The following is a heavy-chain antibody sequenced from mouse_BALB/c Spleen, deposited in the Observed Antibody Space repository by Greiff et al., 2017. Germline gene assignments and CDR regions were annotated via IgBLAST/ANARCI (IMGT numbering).Heavy chain of an antibody. Sequence: EVQLQQSGPSLVKPSQTLSLTCSVTGDSITSGYWNWIRKFPGNKLEYMGYISYSGSTYYNPSLKSRISITRDTSKNQYYLQLNSVTTEDTATYYCARWMVTTYYAMDYWGQGTSVTVSS. CDR1: GDSITSGY. J-gene: IGHJ4*01. CDR2: ISYSGST. D-gene: IGHD2-3*01. CDR3: ARWMVTTYYAMDY. V-gene: IGHV3-8*02.